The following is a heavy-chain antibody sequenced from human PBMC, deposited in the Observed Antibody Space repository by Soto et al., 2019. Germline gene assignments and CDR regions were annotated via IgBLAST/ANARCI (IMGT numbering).Heavy chain of an antibody. CDR3: ATNVDTTGWFGP. CDR2: ISSSGGTI. V-gene: IGHV3-11*01. Sequence: QVQLMESGGALVKPGGSLRLSCAASGFTFSDYYMSWIRQAPGKGLEWISYISSSGGTIFYADSVKGRFTISRDNAKNSLYLQMTSLRAEDSAIYYCATNVDTTGWFGPWGHGTLVTVSS. CDR1: GFTFSDYY. D-gene: IGHD5-18*01. J-gene: IGHJ5*02.